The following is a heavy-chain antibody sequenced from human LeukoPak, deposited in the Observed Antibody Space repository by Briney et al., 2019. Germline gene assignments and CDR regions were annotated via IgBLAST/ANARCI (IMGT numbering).Heavy chain of an antibody. D-gene: IGHD3-9*01. J-gene: IGHJ3*02. CDR3: ALVSTYYDILTGYYDAFDI. CDR2: IYTSGST. V-gene: IGHV4-4*07. CDR1: GGSISSYY. Sequence: SETLSLTCTFSGGSISSYYWSWIRQPAGKGLEWIGRIYTSGSTNYNPSLKSRVTMSVDTSKNQFSLKLSYVTAADTAVYYCALVSTYYDILTGYYDAFDIWGQGTMVTVSS.